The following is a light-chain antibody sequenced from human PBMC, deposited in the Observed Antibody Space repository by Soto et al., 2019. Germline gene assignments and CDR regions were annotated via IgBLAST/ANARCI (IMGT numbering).Light chain of an antibody. CDR1: SSDVGGYNY. V-gene: IGLV2-14*01. CDR3: SSYTSSSTLGV. CDR2: DVS. Sequence: QSVLTQPASVSGFPGQPITISCTGTSSDVGGYNYVSWYQQHPGKAPKLMIYDVSNRPSGVSNRFSGSKSGNTASLTISGLQAEDEADYYCSSYTSSSTLGVFGTGTKVTVL. J-gene: IGLJ1*01.